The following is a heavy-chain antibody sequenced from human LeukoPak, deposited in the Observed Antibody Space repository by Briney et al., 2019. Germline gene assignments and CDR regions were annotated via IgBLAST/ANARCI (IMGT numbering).Heavy chain of an antibody. J-gene: IGHJ6*02. CDR3: ARDGTYYYGSGSYYYYYGMVV. CDR2: IYSGGST. CDR1: GFTVSINY. Sequence: GGSLRLSCAASGFTVSINYMSGAPQAPGKGLEWVSVIYSGGSTYYADSVKGRFTISRDNSKNTLYLQMNSLRAEDTAVYYCARDGTYYYGSGSYYYYYGMVVWGQGTTVTVSS. V-gene: IGHV3-66*01. D-gene: IGHD3-10*01.